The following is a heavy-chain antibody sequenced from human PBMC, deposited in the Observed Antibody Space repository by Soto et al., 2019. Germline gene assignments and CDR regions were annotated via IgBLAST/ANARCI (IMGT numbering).Heavy chain of an antibody. J-gene: IGHJ4*02. D-gene: IGHD3-3*01. V-gene: IGHV5-51*01. CDR3: ARQSGYYTSYFDY. Sequence: SQTNSCKGSRHRFTSHSTSSARQMPGKGLEGMRIIYPADSDTRYSPSFQRQVTISADNSISTAYLQWSSLKASDTAMYYCARQSGYYTSYFDYSGQGTLVTGSS. CDR1: RHRFTSHS. CDR2: IYPADSDT.